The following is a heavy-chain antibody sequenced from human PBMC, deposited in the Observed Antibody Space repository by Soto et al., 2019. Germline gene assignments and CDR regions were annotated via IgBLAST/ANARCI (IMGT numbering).Heavy chain of an antibody. CDR1: GYTFTSYD. J-gene: IGHJ4*02. Sequence: QVQLVQSGAEVKKPGASVKVSCKASGYTFTSYDINWVRQATGQGLEWMGWMNPNRGNTGYAQKFQGRVTMTRNTSISTAYMELSSLRSEDTAVYYCAKGSVMFWSGWYVFDYWGQGTLVTVSS. CDR3: AKGSVMFWSGWYVFDY. V-gene: IGHV1-8*01. D-gene: IGHD6-19*01. CDR2: MNPNRGNT.